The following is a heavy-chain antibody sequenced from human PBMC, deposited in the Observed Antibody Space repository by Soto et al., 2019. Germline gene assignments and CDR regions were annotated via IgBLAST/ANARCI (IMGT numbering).Heavy chain of an antibody. Sequence: PSETLSLTCIVSGGSISSYYWSWFRQPPGKGLEWIGYIYYSGSTNYNPSLKSRVTISVDTSKNQFSLKLSSVTAADTAVYFCARRYGGNLDYWGQGTLVTVSS. CDR1: GGSISSYY. CDR3: ARRYGGNLDY. CDR2: IYYSGST. D-gene: IGHD1-26*01. V-gene: IGHV4-59*08. J-gene: IGHJ4*02.